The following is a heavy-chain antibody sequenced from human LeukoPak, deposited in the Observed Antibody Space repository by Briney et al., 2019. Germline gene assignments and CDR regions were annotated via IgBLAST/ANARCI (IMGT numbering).Heavy chain of an antibody. Sequence: GASVKVSCKASGLTLTSYYMHWVRQAPGQGLEWMGWINPNGGGTNYAQRFRDTVTMTTDTSISTAYMELSGLRSGDTAMYYCARGGTHFDYWGQGTLVTVSS. CDR2: INPNGGGT. D-gene: IGHD1-1*01. CDR1: GLTLTSYY. CDR3: ARGGTHFDY. J-gene: IGHJ4*02. V-gene: IGHV1-2*02.